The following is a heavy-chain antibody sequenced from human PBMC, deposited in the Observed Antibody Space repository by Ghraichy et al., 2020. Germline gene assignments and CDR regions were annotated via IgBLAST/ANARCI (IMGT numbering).Heavy chain of an antibody. Sequence: GGSLRLSCAASGFTFSTYAMSWVRQVPGEGLKWVSSIINSGAGTYYADSVKGRFTISRDNSKNTLYLQMDSLRVEDTAVYYCAKHIGGGSYTPIAYWGHGTLVTVSS. J-gene: IGHJ4*01. V-gene: IGHV3-23*01. CDR2: IINSGAGT. CDR1: GFTFSTYA. CDR3: AKHIGGGSYTPIAY. D-gene: IGHD1-26*01.